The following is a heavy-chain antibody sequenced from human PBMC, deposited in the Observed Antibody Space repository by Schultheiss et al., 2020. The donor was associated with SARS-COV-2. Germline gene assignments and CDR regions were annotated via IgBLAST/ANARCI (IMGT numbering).Heavy chain of an antibody. D-gene: IGHD3-3*01. CDR2: IYYSGST. CDR3: ARCGKTDTIFGVYSSPYSIEV. J-gene: IGHJ6*03. V-gene: IGHV4-61*01. CDR1: GDSISSGNYY. Sequence: SETLSLTFTVSGDSISSGNYYWSWIRQPPGKGLEWIGYIYYSGSTNYNPSLKSRVTISVDTSKNQFSLKLSSVTAADTAVYYCARCGKTDTIFGVYSSPYSIEVWGEGTTLTVSS.